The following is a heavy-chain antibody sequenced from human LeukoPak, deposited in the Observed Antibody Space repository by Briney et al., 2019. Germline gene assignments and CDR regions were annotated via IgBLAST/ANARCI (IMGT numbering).Heavy chain of an antibody. J-gene: IGHJ4*02. CDR1: GYTFTGYY. CDR3: ARVDLDTAMVRGLDY. Sequence: GASVKVSCKVSGYTFTGYYMHWVRQAPGQGLECMGWINPNSGGTNYAQKFQGRVTMTRDTSISTAYMELSRLRSDDTAVYYCARVDLDTAMVRGLDYWGQGTLVTVSS. CDR2: INPNSGGT. V-gene: IGHV1-2*02. D-gene: IGHD5-18*01.